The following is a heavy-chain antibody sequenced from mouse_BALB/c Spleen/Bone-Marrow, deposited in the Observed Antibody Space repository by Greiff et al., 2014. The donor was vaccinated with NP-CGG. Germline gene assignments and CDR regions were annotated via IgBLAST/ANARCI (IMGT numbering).Heavy chain of an antibody. D-gene: IGHD2-2*01. CDR1: GFNIKDTY. CDR2: IDPANGNT. Sequence: VQLQQSGAELVKPGASVKLSCTASGFNIKDTYMHWVKQRPEQGLEWIGRIDPANGNTKYDPKFQGKATITADTSSNTAYLQLSSLNSEDTAVYYCASYVYGYYFDYWGQGTTLTVSS. J-gene: IGHJ2*01. CDR3: ASYVYGYYFDY. V-gene: IGHV14-3*02.